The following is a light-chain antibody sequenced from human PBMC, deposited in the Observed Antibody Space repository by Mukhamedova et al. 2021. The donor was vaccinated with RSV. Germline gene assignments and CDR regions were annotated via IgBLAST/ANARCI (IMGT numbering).Light chain of an antibody. CDR3: SSYTRSSTSTV. J-gene: IGLJ2*01. CDR2: EVS. Sequence: IYEVSNRPSGVSNRFSGSKSGNTASLTISGLQAEDEADYYCSSYTRSSTSTVFGGGTKLTVL. V-gene: IGLV2-14*01.